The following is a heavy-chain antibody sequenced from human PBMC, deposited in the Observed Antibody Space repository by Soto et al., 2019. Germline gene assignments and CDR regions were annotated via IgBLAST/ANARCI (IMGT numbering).Heavy chain of an antibody. J-gene: IGHJ6*02. CDR2: IIPIFGTA. CDR1: GGTFSSYA. Sequence: SVKVSCKASGGTFSSYAISWVRQAPGQGLEWMGGIIPIFGTANYAQKFQGRVTITADESTSTAYMELSSLRSEDTAVYYCARGTTYYYFWCGYYEPGMDVWGQGTTDTVSS. CDR3: ARGTTYYYFWCGYYEPGMDV. D-gene: IGHD3-3*01. V-gene: IGHV1-69*13.